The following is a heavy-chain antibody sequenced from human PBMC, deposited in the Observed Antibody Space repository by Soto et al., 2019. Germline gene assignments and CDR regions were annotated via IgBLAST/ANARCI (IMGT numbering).Heavy chain of an antibody. V-gene: IGHV1-24*01. J-gene: IGHJ4*02. CDR3: ARGLTHYYYDSSGSLG. D-gene: IGHD3-22*01. Sequence: ASVKVSCKVSGYTLTELSMHWVRQAPGKGLERMGGFDPEDGETIYAQKFQGRVTMTEDTSTDTAYMELSSLRSEDTAVYYCARGLTHYYYDSSGSLGWGQGTLVTVSS. CDR1: GYTLTELS. CDR2: FDPEDGET.